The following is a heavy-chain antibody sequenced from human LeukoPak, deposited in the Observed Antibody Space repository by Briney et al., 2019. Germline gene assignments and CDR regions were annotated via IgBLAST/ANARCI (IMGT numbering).Heavy chain of an antibody. D-gene: IGHD3-22*01. CDR1: GGSISSYY. V-gene: IGHV4-59*08. CDR2: IYYSGST. Sequence: YPSETLSLTCTVSGGSISSYYWSWIRQPPGKGLEWIGYIYYSGSTNYNPSLKSRVTISVDTSKNQFSLKLSSVTAADTAVYYCARQYYYDSSGYWGDAFDIWGQGTMVTVSS. J-gene: IGHJ3*02. CDR3: ARQYYYDSSGYWGDAFDI.